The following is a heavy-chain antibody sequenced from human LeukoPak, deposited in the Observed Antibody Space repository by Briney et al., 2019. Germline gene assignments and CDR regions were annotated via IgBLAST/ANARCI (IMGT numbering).Heavy chain of an antibody. CDR1: GFTFSIYW. Sequence: GSLSLSFSASGFTFSIYWVHWVRQAPRKGRVWVSSINSDGSSTSYADSVKGRFTISRDNAKNTLYLQMNTLRAEDTAVYYCASLDYWGQGTPVTVSS. V-gene: IGHV3-74*01. CDR3: ASLDY. CDR2: INSDGSST. J-gene: IGHJ4*02.